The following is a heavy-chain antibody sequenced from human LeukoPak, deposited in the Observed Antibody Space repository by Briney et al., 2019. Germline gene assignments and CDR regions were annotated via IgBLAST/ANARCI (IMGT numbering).Heavy chain of an antibody. J-gene: IGHJ3*02. CDR3: AREYNWKQEGAFDI. V-gene: IGHV3-48*03. CDR2: ISSSGSTI. D-gene: IGHD1-20*01. CDR1: GLTFSSYE. Sequence: GGSLRLSCGASGLTFSSYEMNWVRQAPGKGLEWVSYISSSGSTIYYADSVKGRFTISRDNAKNSPYLQMNSLRAEDTAVYYCAREYNWKQEGAFDIWGQGTMVTVSS.